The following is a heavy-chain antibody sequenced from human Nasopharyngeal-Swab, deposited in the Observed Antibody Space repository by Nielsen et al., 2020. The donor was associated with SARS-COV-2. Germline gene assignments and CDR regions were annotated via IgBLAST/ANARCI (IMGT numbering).Heavy chain of an antibody. CDR1: GYSFTSYW. V-gene: IGHV5-51*01. J-gene: IGHJ6*03. D-gene: IGHD1-14*01. CDR2: IYPGDSDT. Sequence: KVSCKGSGYSFTSYWIGWVRQLPEKGLEWMGIIYPGDSDTRYSPSFQGQVTISADKSISTAYLQWSSLKASDTAIYYCTRHTGTSPYYYMDVWGEGTTVTVSS. CDR3: TRHTGTSPYYYMDV.